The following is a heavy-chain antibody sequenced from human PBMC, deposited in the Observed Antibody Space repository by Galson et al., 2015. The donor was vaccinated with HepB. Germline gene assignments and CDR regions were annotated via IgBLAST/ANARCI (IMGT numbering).Heavy chain of an antibody. V-gene: IGHV3-30*18. CDR1: GFTFSSYG. D-gene: IGHD1-26*01. J-gene: IGHJ6*02. CDR3: AKLMLGSYGVDRDSYYYYGMDV. Sequence: SLRLSCAASGFTFSSYGMHWVRQAPGKGLEWVAVISYDGSNKYYADSVKGRFTISRDNSKNTLYLQMNSLRAEDTAVYYCAKLMLGSYGVDRDSYYYYGMDVWGQGTTVTVSS. CDR2: ISYDGSNK.